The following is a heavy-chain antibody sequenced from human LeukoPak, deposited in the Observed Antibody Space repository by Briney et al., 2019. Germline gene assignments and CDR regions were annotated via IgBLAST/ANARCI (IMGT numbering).Heavy chain of an antibody. Sequence: ASVKVSCKASGYTFTSYDINWVRQATGQGLEWMGWMNPNSGNTGYAQKFQGRVTMTEDTSTDTAYMELSSLRSEDTAVYYCAKGYSYGPNWFDPWGQGTLVTVSS. CDR3: AKGYSYGPNWFDP. D-gene: IGHD5-18*01. J-gene: IGHJ5*02. CDR2: MNPNSGNT. CDR1: GYTFTSYD. V-gene: IGHV1-8*01.